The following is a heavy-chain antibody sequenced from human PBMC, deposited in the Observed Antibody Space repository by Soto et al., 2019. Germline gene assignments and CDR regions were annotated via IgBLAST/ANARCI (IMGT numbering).Heavy chain of an antibody. CDR1: GGTFSSYA. CDR2: IIPIFGTA. D-gene: IGHD6-19*01. Sequence: SVKVSCKASGGTFSSYAISWVRQAPGQGLEWMGGIIPIFGTANYAQKFQGRVTITADKSTSTAYMELSSLRSEDTAVYYCARDGRDIAVAGKRFSYFDYWGQGTLVTVSS. CDR3: ARDGRDIAVAGKRFSYFDY. J-gene: IGHJ4*02. V-gene: IGHV1-69*06.